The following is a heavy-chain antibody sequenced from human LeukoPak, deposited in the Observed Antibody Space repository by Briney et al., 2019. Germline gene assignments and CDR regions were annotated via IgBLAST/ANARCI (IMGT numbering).Heavy chain of an antibody. CDR3: AKGSGYASY. Sequence: PGGSLRLSCAASGFTFSSYGMHWVRQAPGKGLEWVAVISYDGSNKYYADSVKGRFTISRDNSKNTLYLQMNSLRAEDTAVYYCAKGSGYASYWGQGTLVTISS. CDR2: ISYDGSNK. J-gene: IGHJ4*02. D-gene: IGHD5-12*01. V-gene: IGHV3-30*18. CDR1: GFTFSSYG.